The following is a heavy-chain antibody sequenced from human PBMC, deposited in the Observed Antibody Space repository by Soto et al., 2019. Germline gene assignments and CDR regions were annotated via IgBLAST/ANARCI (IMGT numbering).Heavy chain of an antibody. Sequence: QVQLQQWGAGLLKPSETLSLTCAVYGGSFSTYYWSWIRQPPGKGLEWIGEINHSGSTNYSPSLKSRVTISVDTSTNQFSLKLSSVTAADTAVYYCARGKGYCNTCSCRECGSCYYDYWGQGTLFSVSS. CDR1: GGSFSTYY. D-gene: IGHD2-15*01. CDR2: INHSGST. CDR3: ARGKGYCNTCSCRECGSCYYDY. J-gene: IGHJ4*02. V-gene: IGHV4-34*01.